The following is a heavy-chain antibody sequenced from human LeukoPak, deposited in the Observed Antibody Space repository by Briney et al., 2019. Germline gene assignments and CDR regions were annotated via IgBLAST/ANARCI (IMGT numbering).Heavy chain of an antibody. CDR1: GGSISSYY. CDR3: ARDRGIAVAGMSWFDP. CDR2: IYYSGST. Sequence: SETLSLTCTVSGGSISSYYWSWIRQPAGKGLEWIGYIYYSGSTNYNPSLKSRVTISVDTSKNQFSLKLSSVTAADTAVYYCARDRGIAVAGMSWFDPWGQGTLVTVSS. J-gene: IGHJ5*02. D-gene: IGHD6-19*01. V-gene: IGHV4-59*01.